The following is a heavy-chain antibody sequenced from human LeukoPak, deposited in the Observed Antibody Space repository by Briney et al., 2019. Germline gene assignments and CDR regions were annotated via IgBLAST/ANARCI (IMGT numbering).Heavy chain of an antibody. D-gene: IGHD1-26*01. CDR3: AKDIELFMS. CDR2: LSHGGTRT. Sequence: PGGSLRLSCAASGFTFRNFAMSWVRQAPGKGLEWVSGLSHGGTRTFYAASVKGRFTLSRDDSNSTLFLQMDNLRVEDTATYYCAKDIELFMSWGQGTLVIVSS. J-gene: IGHJ5*02. V-gene: IGHV3-23*01. CDR1: GFTFRNFA.